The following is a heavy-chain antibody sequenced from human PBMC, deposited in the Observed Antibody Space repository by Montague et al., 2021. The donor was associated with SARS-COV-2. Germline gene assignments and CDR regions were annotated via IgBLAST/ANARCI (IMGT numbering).Heavy chain of an antibody. Sequence: SETLSLTCIVSGGSISSRTYYWGWIRQPSGKGLEWIGSIFYDGSTYYNPSPKSRVTISVDTSKNQFSLNLSSVTAADTAVYYCARHGPNDYYHSRYFDLWGRGTLVTVSS. J-gene: IGHJ2*01. V-gene: IGHV4-39*01. CDR3: ARHGPNDYYHSRYFDL. CDR1: GGSISSRTYY. CDR2: IFYDGST. D-gene: IGHD3-10*01.